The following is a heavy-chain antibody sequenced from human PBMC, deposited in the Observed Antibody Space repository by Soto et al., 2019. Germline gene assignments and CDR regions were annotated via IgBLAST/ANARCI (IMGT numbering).Heavy chain of an antibody. CDR3: ARSQGSSTSLEIYYYYYYGMDV. Sequence: QVQLVQSGAEVKKPGYSVKVTCKASGGTFSSYAISWVRQAPGQGLEWMGGIIPISDTTNYAQKFQGRVTITADESTSTAYMELSSLRSEDTAVYYCARSQGSSTSLEIYYYYYYGMDVWGQGTTLTVSS. V-gene: IGHV1-69*01. CDR1: GGTFSSYA. D-gene: IGHD2-2*01. CDR2: IIPISDTT. J-gene: IGHJ6*02.